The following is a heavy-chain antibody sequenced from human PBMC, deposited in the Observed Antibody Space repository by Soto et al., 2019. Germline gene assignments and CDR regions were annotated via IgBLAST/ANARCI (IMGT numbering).Heavy chain of an antibody. V-gene: IGHV1-8*01. J-gene: IGHJ5*02. D-gene: IGHD2-15*01. CDR1: GYTFTSSD. CDR3: ARGSNHCSGGSCCSDWFDP. CDR2: MNPNTGNT. Sequence: QVQLVQSGAEVKKPGASVRVSCKASGYTFTSSDVYWVRQATGQGLELMGWMNPNTGNTGSAQKFQGRVTMTRNTSISTAYMELSSLRSEDTAFYYCARGSNHCSGGSCCSDWFDPGGQGTPVTVSS.